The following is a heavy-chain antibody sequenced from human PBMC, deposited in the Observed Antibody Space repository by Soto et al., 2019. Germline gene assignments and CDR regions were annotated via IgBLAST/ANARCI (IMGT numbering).Heavy chain of an antibody. CDR3: ARHEILIDFVNFGWFDP. CDR1: GGSINSGNFY. J-gene: IGHJ5*02. V-gene: IGHV4-39*01. D-gene: IGHD3-9*01. Sequence: SETLSLTCTVSGGSINSGNFYWGWLRQCPGKGLEGIASVYLNGSTYYSTYNRPSFNRQVTISRDTSKHHSSLRLKTATAAYTAVYYCARHEILIDFVNFGWFDPWGQGALVTGSS. CDR2: VYLNGSTYYST.